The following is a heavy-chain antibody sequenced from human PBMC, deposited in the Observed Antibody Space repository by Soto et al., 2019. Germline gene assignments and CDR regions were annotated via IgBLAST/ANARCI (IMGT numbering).Heavy chain of an antibody. J-gene: IGHJ6*02. V-gene: IGHV5-10-1*03. Sequence: EVQLVQSGAEVKKPGESLRISCKGSGYSFTSYWISWVRQMPGKGLEWMGRIDPSDSYTNYSPSFQGHVTISADKSISTAYLQWSSLKASDTAMYYCARLKTDLLWFGERIKAYYYGMDVWGQGTTVTVSS. CDR2: IDPSDSYT. D-gene: IGHD3-10*01. CDR3: ARLKTDLLWFGERIKAYYYGMDV. CDR1: GYSFTSYW.